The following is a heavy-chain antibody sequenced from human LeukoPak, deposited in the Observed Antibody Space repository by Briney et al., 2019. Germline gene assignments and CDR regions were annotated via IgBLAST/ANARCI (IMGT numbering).Heavy chain of an antibody. D-gene: IGHD3-10*01. CDR3: AKDTMVRGGPDY. CDR1: GFTFSSYG. V-gene: IGHV3-30*18. CDR2: ISYDGSNK. J-gene: IGHJ4*02. Sequence: GGSLRLSCAASGFTFSSYGVHWVRQAPGKGLEWVAVISYDGSNKYYADSVKGRFTISRDNSKNTLYLQMNSLRAEDTAVYYCAKDTMVRGGPDYWGQGTLVTVSS.